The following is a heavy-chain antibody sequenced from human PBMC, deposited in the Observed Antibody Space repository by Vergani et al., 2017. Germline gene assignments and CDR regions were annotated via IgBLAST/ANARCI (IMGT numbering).Heavy chain of an antibody. J-gene: IGHJ6*02. CDR3: AKARDPNCKGGNCYSYYYGLDL. V-gene: IGHV3-23*04. CDR1: GFTFSSYA. Sequence: EVQLVESGGGLVKRGGSLRLSCAASGFTFSSYAMTWVRQAPGKGLHCVSAISGSGGNTFYTDSVKGRFTISRDNSKDTLYLQMNSLRVEDTAIYYCAKARDPNCKGGNCYSYYYGLDLWGQGTTVTVSS. CDR2: ISGSGGNT. D-gene: IGHD2-21*01.